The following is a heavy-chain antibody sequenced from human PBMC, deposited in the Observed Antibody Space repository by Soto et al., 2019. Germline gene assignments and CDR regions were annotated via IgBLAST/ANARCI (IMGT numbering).Heavy chain of an antibody. CDR1: GFTFSSYA. J-gene: IGHJ4*02. CDR2: ITDSGGIT. D-gene: IGHD4-17*01. Sequence: EVQLLESGKNLVQPGGSLRLSCAASGFTFSSYAMSWVRQAPGKGLEWVSSITDSGGITYYADSVKGRFTISSDDSKNTLYMQMNNLGADDTAIYYCAKATVTTIAEIEIWGQGTLVTVSS. V-gene: IGHV3-23*01. CDR3: AKATVTTIAEIEI.